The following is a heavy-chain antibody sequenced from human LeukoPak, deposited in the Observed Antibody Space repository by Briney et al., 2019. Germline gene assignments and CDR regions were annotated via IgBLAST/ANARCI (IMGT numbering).Heavy chain of an antibody. J-gene: IGHJ6*03. CDR3: AREDSGSYYNYYYFYMDV. CDR1: GGSFSSYF. V-gene: IGHV4-4*07. D-gene: IGHD3-10*01. CDR2: IYPSGNT. Sequence: PSETLSLTCSVSGGSFSSYFWSWVRQPAGKGLEWIGRIYPSGNTNYNPSLKSRVSLSVDTSKTQFSLRLSSVTAADTAVYYCAREDSGSYYNYYYFYMDVWGKGTTVTISS.